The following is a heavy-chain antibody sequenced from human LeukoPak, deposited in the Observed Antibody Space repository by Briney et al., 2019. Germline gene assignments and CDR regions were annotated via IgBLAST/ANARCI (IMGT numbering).Heavy chain of an antibody. Sequence: PGGSLRLSCAASGFTFTTYGMHWVRQAPGKGLEWVALISFDGSEKYYAESVKGRFTISRDNSKNTLYLQMNSLRAEDTAVYYCAKSRLRQLFDYWGQGTLVTVSS. J-gene: IGHJ4*02. CDR1: GFTFTTYG. D-gene: IGHD6-13*01. V-gene: IGHV3-30*18. CDR2: ISFDGSEK. CDR3: AKSRLRQLFDY.